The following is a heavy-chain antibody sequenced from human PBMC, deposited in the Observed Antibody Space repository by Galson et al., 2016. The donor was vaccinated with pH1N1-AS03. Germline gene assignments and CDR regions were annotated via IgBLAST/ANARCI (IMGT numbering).Heavy chain of an antibody. J-gene: IGHJ4*02. CDR2: ISGNGYST. V-gene: IGHV3-64*01. CDR3: ARGPVSYSNYWFPPPDY. D-gene: IGHD6-13*01. CDR1: GSTFSSYA. Sequence: RLSCAASGSTFSSYAMHWVRQAPGKGLEYVSAISGNGYSTYYANSVKGRFTISRDNSKSTLFLQMGSLRPEDRAVYYCARGPVSYSNYWFPPPDYWGQGTLVTVSS.